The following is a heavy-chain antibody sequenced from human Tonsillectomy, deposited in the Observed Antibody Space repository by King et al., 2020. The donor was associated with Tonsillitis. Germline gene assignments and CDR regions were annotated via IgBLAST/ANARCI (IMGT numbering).Heavy chain of an antibody. J-gene: IGHJ3*02. CDR3: ANEGKLGGAFNI. CDR1: GFTFSHYA. V-gene: IGHV3-23*04. Sequence: VQLVESGGGLVQPGGSLRLSCAASGFTFSHYAMSWVRQAPGKGLEWVSGTSASGGDTYYADSVKGRFTLSRDNSKSTVYPQMSSLRAEDTAVYYCANEGKLGGAFNIWGQGTMVTVSS. D-gene: IGHD7-27*01. CDR2: TSASGGDT.